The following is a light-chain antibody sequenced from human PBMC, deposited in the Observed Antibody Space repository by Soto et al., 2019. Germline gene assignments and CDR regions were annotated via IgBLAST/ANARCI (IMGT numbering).Light chain of an antibody. CDR2: GAS. CDR1: QSVTTR. J-gene: IGKJ5*01. CDR3: QQYGGSPIT. Sequence: IVLTQSPGTLSLSPGXRVTLSCRASQSVTTRLAWYQHKPGQAPTLLMSGASNRASGVPVRFSGSGSGTDFTLTIARLEPEDFALYYCQQYGGSPITFGLGTRREIK. V-gene: IGKV3-20*01.